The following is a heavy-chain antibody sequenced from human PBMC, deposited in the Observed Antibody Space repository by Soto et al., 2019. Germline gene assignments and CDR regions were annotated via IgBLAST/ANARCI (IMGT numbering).Heavy chain of an antibody. J-gene: IGHJ4*02. CDR1: VFTFSSYA. D-gene: IGHD2-15*01. CDR3: ARDDLNRGGKYFDY. V-gene: IGHV3-23*01. Sequence: GGSLRLSCEASVFTFSSYAMSWVRQAPGKGLEWVSGISRSDDSTYYAESVKGRFTISRDNSKNTLYLQMNSLRAEDTAVYYCARDDLNRGGKYFDYWGQGTLVTVSS. CDR2: ISRSDDST.